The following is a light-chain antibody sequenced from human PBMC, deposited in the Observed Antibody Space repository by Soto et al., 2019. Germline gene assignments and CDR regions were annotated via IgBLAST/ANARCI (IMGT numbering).Light chain of an antibody. CDR3: QQSYSTPRT. V-gene: IGKV1-39*01. J-gene: IGKJ1*01. CDR2: AAS. CDR1: QSISSY. Sequence: IQMTQSPSSLSSSVGYRLTITSRASQSISSYLNWYQQKPVKAPKLLIYAASSLQSGVPSRFSGSGSGTDFTLTISSLQPEDFATYYCQQSYSTPRTFGQGTKVDIK.